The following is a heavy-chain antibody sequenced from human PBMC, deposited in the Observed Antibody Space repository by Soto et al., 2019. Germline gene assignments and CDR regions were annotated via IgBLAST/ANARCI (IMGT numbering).Heavy chain of an antibody. Sequence: EVQLLESGGGLVQPGGSLRLSCTVSGFTFSSYAMSWVRQAPGKGLEWVSAIRASGGSIYYADSVKGRFTISRDNSKNTLNLQMNSLRAEDTAVYYCAKHPPILVYTGLETGIFDYWGQGTLVTVSA. J-gene: IGHJ4*02. D-gene: IGHD3-3*01. CDR1: GFTFSSYA. CDR2: IRASGGSI. V-gene: IGHV3-23*01. CDR3: AKHPPILVYTGLETGIFDY.